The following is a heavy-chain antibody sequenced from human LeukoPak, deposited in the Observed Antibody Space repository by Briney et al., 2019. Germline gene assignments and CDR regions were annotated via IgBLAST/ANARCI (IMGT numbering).Heavy chain of an antibody. J-gene: IGHJ4*02. Sequence: SETLSLTCTVSGYSISSGYYWGWIRQPPGKGLEWIGYIYYSGSTNYNPSLKSRVTISVDTSKNQFSLKLSSVTAADTAVYYCARADSSGYFDLDYWGQGTLVTVSS. CDR1: GYSISSGYY. CDR2: IYYSGST. CDR3: ARADSSGYFDLDY. V-gene: IGHV4-61*01. D-gene: IGHD3-22*01.